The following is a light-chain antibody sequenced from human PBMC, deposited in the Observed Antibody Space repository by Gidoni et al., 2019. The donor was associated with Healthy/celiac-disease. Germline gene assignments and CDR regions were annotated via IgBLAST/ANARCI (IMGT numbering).Light chain of an antibody. V-gene: IGKV1-5*01. CDR1: QSISSW. J-gene: IGKJ1*01. CDR2: DAS. CDR3: QQYNSYPWT. Sequence: ASVGDRVTITCRASQSISSWLAWYQQKPGKAPKLLIYDASSLESGVPSRFSGSGSGTEFTLTISSLQPDDFATYYCQQYNSYPWTFGQGTKVEIK.